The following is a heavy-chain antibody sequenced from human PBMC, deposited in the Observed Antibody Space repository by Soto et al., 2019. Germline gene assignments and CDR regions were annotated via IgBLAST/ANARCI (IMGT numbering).Heavy chain of an antibody. CDR1: GGSISSSSYY. CDR3: ARLQGPKPFDY. J-gene: IGHJ4*02. V-gene: IGHV4-39*07. CDR2: IYYSGST. Sequence: SETRSLTCTVSGGSISSSSYYWGWIRQPPGKGLEWIGSIYYSGSTYYNPSLKSRVTISVDTSKNQFSLKLSSVTAADTAVYYCARLQGPKPFDYWGQGTLVTVSS.